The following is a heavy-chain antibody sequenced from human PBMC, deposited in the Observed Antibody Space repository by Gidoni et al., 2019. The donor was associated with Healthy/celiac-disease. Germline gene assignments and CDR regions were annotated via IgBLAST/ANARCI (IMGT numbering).Heavy chain of an antibody. Sequence: QVQLVQSGAEVTKPEASVRISCKTSGYTGTGYYMHWVRQAPGQGLEWMGWINPNSVGINYAQKLQGRVTMTRDKSISTAYMELSRLRSDDTAVYYCARDAAYSGYDSVRRLPDYWGQGTLVTVSS. V-gene: IGHV1-2*02. CDR1: GYTGTGYY. CDR3: ARDAAYSGYDSVRRLPDY. J-gene: IGHJ4*02. D-gene: IGHD5-12*01. CDR2: INPNSVGI.